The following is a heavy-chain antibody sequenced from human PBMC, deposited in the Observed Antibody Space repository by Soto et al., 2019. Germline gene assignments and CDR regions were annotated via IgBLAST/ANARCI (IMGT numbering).Heavy chain of an antibody. Sequence: QVQLVQSGAEVKKPGASVKVSCKASGYTFTSYAMHWVRQAPGKRLEWMGWINAVNGNTKYSQKFQGRVTITRDTSASTAYMELSSLRSEDTTVYCCARGPGGPNIPGDYWGHGTLVTVSS. CDR2: INAVNGNT. CDR1: GYTFTSYA. J-gene: IGHJ4*01. CDR3: ARGPGGPNIPGDY. V-gene: IGHV1-3*01. D-gene: IGHD2-15*01.